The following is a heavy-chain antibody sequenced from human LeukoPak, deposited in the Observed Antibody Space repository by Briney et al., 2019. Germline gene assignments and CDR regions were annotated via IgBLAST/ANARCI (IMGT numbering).Heavy chain of an antibody. CDR1: GYTFTSYG. D-gene: IGHD3-16*01. V-gene: IGHV1-18*01. J-gene: IGHJ5*02. Sequence: ASVKVSCKASGYTFTSYGISWVRQAPGQGLEWMGWISAYNGNTNYAQKLQGRVTMTTDTSTSTAYMELRSLRSDDTAVYYCARVLPLGGHTSDPGWFDPWGQGTLVTVSS. CDR2: ISAYNGNT. CDR3: ARVLPLGGHTSDPGWFDP.